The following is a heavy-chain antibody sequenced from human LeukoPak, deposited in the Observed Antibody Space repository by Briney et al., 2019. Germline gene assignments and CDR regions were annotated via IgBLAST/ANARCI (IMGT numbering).Heavy chain of an antibody. CDR1: GGSISSYY. CDR2: IYYSGST. V-gene: IGHV4-59*01. D-gene: IGHD2-2*03. Sequence: SETLSLTCTVSGGSISSYYWSWIRQPPGKGLEWIGYIYYSGSTNYNPSLKGRVTISVDTSKNQFSLKLSSVTAADTAVYYCATLVDIVVVPAATLAFDIWGQGTMVTVSS. J-gene: IGHJ3*02. CDR3: ATLVDIVVVPAATLAFDI.